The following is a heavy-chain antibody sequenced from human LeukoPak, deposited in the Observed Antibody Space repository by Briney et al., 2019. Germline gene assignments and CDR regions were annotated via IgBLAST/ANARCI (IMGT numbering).Heavy chain of an antibody. CDR1: GFTFSSYW. Sequence: GGSLRLSCAASGFTFSSYWMSWVRQAPGKGLEWVSYISSSSSTIYCADSVKGRFTISRDNAKNSLYLQMNSLRAEDTAVYYCARDEGWFLGEAFDIWGQGTMVTVSS. CDR2: ISSSSSTI. J-gene: IGHJ3*02. CDR3: ARDEGWFLGEAFDI. D-gene: IGHD3-10*01. V-gene: IGHV3-48*01.